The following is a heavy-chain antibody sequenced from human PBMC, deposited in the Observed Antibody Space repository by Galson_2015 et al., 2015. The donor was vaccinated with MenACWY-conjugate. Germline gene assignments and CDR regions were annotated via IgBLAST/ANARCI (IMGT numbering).Heavy chain of an antibody. CDR3: ARDLRRVSMVRGSIIPDAFDM. Sequence: SVKVSCKASGYTFTNYYIHWVRQAPGQGLEWMGIINPSDGSTNYAQKFQGRVTMTRETSTTTVYLELSSLRSEDTAVYYCARDLRRVSMVRGSIIPDAFDMWGQGRMVTVSS. CDR2: INPSDGST. D-gene: IGHD3-10*01. J-gene: IGHJ3*02. V-gene: IGHV1-46*01. CDR1: GYTFTNYY.